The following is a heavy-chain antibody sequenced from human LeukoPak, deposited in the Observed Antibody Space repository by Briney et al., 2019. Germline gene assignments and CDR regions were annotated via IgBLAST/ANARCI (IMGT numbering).Heavy chain of an antibody. CDR1: GFTFSSYS. V-gene: IGHV3-21*01. CDR2: ISSSSSYI. Sequence: GGSLRLSCAASGFTFSSYSMNWVRQAPGKGLEWVSSISSSSSYIYYADSVKGRFAISRDNAKNSLYLQMNSLRAEDTAVYYCARGFGSNWFDPWGQGTMVTVSS. CDR3: ARGFGSNWFDP. D-gene: IGHD3-16*01. J-gene: IGHJ5*02.